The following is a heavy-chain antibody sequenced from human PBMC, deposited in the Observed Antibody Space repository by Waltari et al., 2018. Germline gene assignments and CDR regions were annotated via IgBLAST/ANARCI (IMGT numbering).Heavy chain of an antibody. CDR3: ARHRGYETTFDY. J-gene: IGHJ4*02. CDR1: GGSISSSSHY. V-gene: IGHV4-39*01. D-gene: IGHD3-10*01. CDR2: IYYSGST. Sequence: QLQLQESGPGLVKPSETLSLHCTVSGGSISSSSHYWGWIRQPPGKGLEWIGSIYYSGSTYYNPSLKSRVTISVDTSKNQFSLKLSSVTAADTAVYYCARHRGYETTFDYWGQGTLVTVSS.